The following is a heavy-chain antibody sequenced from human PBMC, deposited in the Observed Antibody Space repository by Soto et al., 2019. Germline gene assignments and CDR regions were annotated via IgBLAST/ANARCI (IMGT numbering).Heavy chain of an antibody. Sequence: QVQLVQSGAEVKKPGASVKVSCKASGYTFTSYYMHWVRQAPGQGLEWMGIINPSGGSTSYAQKFQGRVTMTRDTSTSTVYMELSSLRSEDTAVYYCARDLAVPAATPGDYDYSGMDVWGQGTTVTVSS. CDR2: INPSGGST. CDR1: GYTFTSYY. J-gene: IGHJ6*02. CDR3: ARDLAVPAATPGDYDYSGMDV. V-gene: IGHV1-46*01. D-gene: IGHD2-2*01.